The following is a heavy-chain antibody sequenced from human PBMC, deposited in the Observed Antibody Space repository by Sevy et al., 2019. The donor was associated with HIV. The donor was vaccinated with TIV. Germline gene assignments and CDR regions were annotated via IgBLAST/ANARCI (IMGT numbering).Heavy chain of an antibody. CDR2: IKSKVLGGAT. Sequence: GGSLRLSCTASGFTFGDYSMSWVRQAPGKGLEWVAFIKSKVLGGATESTASVKGRFTISRYDSKSIAYLQVNNLKTEDTAVYYCTRRSGGQSIFDYWGQGTLVTVSS. J-gene: IGHJ4*02. CDR3: TRRSGGQSIFDY. V-gene: IGHV3-49*04. D-gene: IGHD1-26*01. CDR1: GFTFGDYS.